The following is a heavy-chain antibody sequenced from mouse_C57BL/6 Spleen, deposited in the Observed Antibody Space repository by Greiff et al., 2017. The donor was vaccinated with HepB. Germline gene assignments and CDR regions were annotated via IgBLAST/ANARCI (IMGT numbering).Heavy chain of an antibody. CDR3: AHYDYDGSWGAY. CDR1: GYTFPDYY. Sequence: EVQLQQSGPELVKPGASVKISCKASGYTFPDYYMNWVKQSHGKSLEWIGDINPNNGGTSYNQKFKGKATLTVDKSSSTAYMELRSLTPEDSAVYYCAHYDYDGSWGAYWGQGTLVTVSA. J-gene: IGHJ3*01. V-gene: IGHV1-26*01. CDR2: INPNNGGT. D-gene: IGHD2-4*01.